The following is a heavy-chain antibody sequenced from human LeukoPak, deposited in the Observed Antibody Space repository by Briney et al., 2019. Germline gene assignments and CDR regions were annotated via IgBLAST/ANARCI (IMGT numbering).Heavy chain of an antibody. J-gene: IGHJ3*02. D-gene: IGHD1-26*01. CDR2: IRSKAYGGTT. CDR1: GFTFGDYA. V-gene: IGHV3-49*04. Sequence: PGRSLRLSCTASGFTFGDYAMSWVRQAPGKGLEWVGFIRSKAYGGTTEYAASVKGRFTISRDDSKSIAYLQMNSLKTEDTAVYYCTRPRIVGATTKDRVGAFDIWGQGTMVTVSS. CDR3: TRPRIVGATTKDRVGAFDI.